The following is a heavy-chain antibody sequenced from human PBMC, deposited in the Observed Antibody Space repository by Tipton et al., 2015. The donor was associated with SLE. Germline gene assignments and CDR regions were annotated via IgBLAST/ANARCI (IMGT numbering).Heavy chain of an antibody. CDR3: ARDAGGSLGMESYYYYMDV. J-gene: IGHJ6*03. D-gene: IGHD3-10*01. V-gene: IGHV4-59*11. CDR1: GGSISSHY. CDR2: IYNSGST. Sequence: TLSLTCTVSGGSISSHYWSWIRQPPGKGLEWIGYIYNSGSTYFNPSLKSRVTMSIDTSRNQFSLKLNSVTSADTAVYYCARDAGGSLGMESYYYYMDVWGKGITVTVSS.